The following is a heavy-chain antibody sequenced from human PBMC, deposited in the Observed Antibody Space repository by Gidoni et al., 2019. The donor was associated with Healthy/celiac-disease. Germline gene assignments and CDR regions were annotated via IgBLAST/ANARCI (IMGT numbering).Heavy chain of an antibody. V-gene: IGHV5-51*03. CDR1: GSSFTSYW. CDR3: ARVRGIAVASHGAFDI. D-gene: IGHD6-19*01. CDR2: IYPGDSNT. Sequence: EVQLAQPGAEVKTPGDSLQISCTGSGSSFTSYWIGWVRQLPGKGLEWMGIIYPGDSNTGYRPSFQGQVTVSADKSISTAYLQWSSLKASDTAMYYCARVRGIAVASHGAFDIWGQGTMVTVSS. J-gene: IGHJ3*02.